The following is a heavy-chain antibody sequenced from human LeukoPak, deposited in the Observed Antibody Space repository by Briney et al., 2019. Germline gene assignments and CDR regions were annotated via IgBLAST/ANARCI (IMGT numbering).Heavy chain of an antibody. D-gene: IGHD2-2*03. CDR1: GFTFSSYA. Sequence: GGSLRLSCAASGFTFSSYAMSWVRQAPGKGLEWVSVISGSGGSTYYADSVKGRFTISRDNAKNSLYLQMNSLRAEDMALYYCAKDMGVGYCSSTSCYGGGGTFDYWGQGTLVTVSS. CDR2: ISGSGGST. J-gene: IGHJ4*02. CDR3: AKDMGVGYCSSTSCYGGGGTFDY. V-gene: IGHV3-23*01.